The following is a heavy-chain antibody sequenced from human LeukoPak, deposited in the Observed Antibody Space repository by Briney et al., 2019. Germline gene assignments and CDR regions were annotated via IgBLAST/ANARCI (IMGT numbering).Heavy chain of an antibody. V-gene: IGHV1-18*01. Sequence: ASVKVSCKASGYTFTSYGISWVRQAPGQGLEWMGWISAYNGNTNYAQKLQGRVTITTDTSTSTAYMELRSLRSDDTAVYYCARGPLGVTPAHFQHWGQGTPVTVSS. CDR1: GYTFTSYG. CDR3: ARGPLGVTPAHFQH. D-gene: IGHD2-21*02. J-gene: IGHJ1*01. CDR2: ISAYNGNT.